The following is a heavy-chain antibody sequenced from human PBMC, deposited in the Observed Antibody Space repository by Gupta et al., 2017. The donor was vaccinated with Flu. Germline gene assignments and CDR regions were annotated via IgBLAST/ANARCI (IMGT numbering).Heavy chain of an antibody. CDR3: ARAFTIATDQCDY. CDR2: IRNEAKGYIP. D-gene: IGHD2-21*01. J-gene: IGHJ4*02. V-gene: IGHV3-72*01. CDR1: GFRFSDHY. Sequence: EVQLVESGGGLVQPGGSLRLSCVASGFRFSDHYMDWVRQAPGRGPEWVARIRNEAKGYIPEYAASVQGRFTISRDDSRSSFHLQMNSLRIEDTAVYFCARAFTIATDQCDYWGQGTRVTVSS.